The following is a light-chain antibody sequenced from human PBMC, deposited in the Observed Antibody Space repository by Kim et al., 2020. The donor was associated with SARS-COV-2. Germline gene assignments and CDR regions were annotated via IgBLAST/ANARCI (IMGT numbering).Light chain of an antibody. Sequence: SASVGDRVTITCRASQGINNYLAWYQQKPGKIPTLLIYAASTVQSGVPSRFSGSGSGTDFTLTINSLQPEDVATYYCQKYNSVLTFGQGTRLEIK. CDR1: QGINNY. J-gene: IGKJ5*01. V-gene: IGKV1-27*01. CDR3: QKYNSVLT. CDR2: AAS.